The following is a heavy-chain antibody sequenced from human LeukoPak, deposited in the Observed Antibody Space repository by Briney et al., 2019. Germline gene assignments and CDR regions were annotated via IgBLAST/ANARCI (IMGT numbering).Heavy chain of an antibody. J-gene: IGHJ3*02. CDR1: GFTFSSYG. V-gene: IGHV3-33*06. D-gene: IGHD3-22*01. CDR2: IWYDGSNK. Sequence: GGSLRLSCAASGFTFSSYGMHWVRQAPGKGLEWVAVIWYDGSNKYYADSVKGRFAISRDNSKNTLYLQMNSLRAEDTAVYYCAKDYYDSSGYDAFDIWGQGTMVTVSS. CDR3: AKDYYDSSGYDAFDI.